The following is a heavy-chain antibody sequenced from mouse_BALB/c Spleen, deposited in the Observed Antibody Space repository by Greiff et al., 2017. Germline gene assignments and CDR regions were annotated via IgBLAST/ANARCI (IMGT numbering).Heavy chain of an antibody. V-gene: IGHV14-3*02. CDR2: IDPANGNT. D-gene: IGHD2-4*01. Sequence: EVKLMESGAELVKPGASVKLSCTASGFNIKDTYMHWVKQRPEQGLEWIGRIDPANGNTKYDPKFQGKATITADTSSNTAYLQLSSLTSEDTAVYYCARGYYDYDEDFAYWGQGTLVTVSA. CDR1: GFNIKDTY. J-gene: IGHJ3*01. CDR3: ARGYYDYDEDFAY.